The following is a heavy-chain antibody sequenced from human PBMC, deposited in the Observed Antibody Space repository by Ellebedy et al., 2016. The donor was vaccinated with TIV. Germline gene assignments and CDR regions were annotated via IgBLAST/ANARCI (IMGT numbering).Heavy chain of an antibody. CDR1: GFTFEDYT. Sequence: SLKISCAASGFTFEDYTMHWVRQAPGKGLEWISGINWNSATIHYAVSVKGRFTVSRDNAKNSLFLDMNSLRKDDTALYFCATVSLVAGLNHWGQGTLVTVSS. CDR3: ATVSLVAGLNH. V-gene: IGHV3-9*01. D-gene: IGHD3-9*01. J-gene: IGHJ4*02. CDR2: INWNSATI.